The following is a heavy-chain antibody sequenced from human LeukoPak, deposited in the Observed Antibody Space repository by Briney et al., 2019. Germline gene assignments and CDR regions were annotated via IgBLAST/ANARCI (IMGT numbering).Heavy chain of an antibody. D-gene: IGHD6-13*01. J-gene: IGHJ4*02. CDR2: IYYSGST. Sequence: SETLSLTCTVSGGSISSYYWSWIRQPPGKGLEWIGYIYYSGSTNYNPSLKSRVTISVDTSKNQFSLKLGSVTAADTAVYYCARSPVRLAAAAYLYYSDYWGQGTLVTVSS. V-gene: IGHV4-59*01. CDR1: GGSISSYY. CDR3: ARSPVRLAAAAYLYYSDY.